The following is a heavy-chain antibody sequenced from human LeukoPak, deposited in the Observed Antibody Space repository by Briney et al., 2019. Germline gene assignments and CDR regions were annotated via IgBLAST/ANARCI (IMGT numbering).Heavy chain of an antibody. CDR3: ARDLPNDYADHGIDY. Sequence: VASVRLSCKASGGTFGSYAMSWVRQAPGQGLEWMGGIIPIFGTANYAQKFQGRVTIIADESTSTAYMELSSLRSEDTAVYYCARDLPNDYADHGIDYWAESPLLTVSS. J-gene: IGHJ4*02. V-gene: IGHV1-69*13. CDR1: GGTFGSYA. CDR2: IIPIFGTA. D-gene: IGHD4/OR15-4a*01.